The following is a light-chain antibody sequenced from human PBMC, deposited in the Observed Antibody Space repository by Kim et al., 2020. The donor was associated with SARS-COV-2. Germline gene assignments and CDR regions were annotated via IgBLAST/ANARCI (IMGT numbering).Light chain of an antibody. CDR1: QNVVNNY. V-gene: IGKV3-20*01. CDR3: QQSSFSPLT. J-gene: IGKJ5*01. Sequence: SPGERATLSCRASQNVVNNYLAWFQQKPGQAPRLLIYTTSTRATGVPDRFSGSGSGTDFTLTISRLEPEDFAVYYCQQSSFSPLTFGHGTRLEIK. CDR2: TTS.